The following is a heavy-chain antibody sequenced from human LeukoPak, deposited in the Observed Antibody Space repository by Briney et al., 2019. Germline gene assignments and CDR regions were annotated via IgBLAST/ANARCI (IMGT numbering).Heavy chain of an antibody. D-gene: IGHD3-16*01. CDR1: GFSLSDYW. CDR2: ITSDGSTT. V-gene: IGHV3-74*01. CDR3: AGDYIWGRLF. Sequence: GGSMRLSCVGSGFSLSDYWVHWVRPTPGEGLMWVSRITSDGSTTWYADSVKGRFTVSRDNAKNTLFLEMNSLRDEDTAVYYCAGDYIWGRLFWGQGTLVTVSS. J-gene: IGHJ4*01.